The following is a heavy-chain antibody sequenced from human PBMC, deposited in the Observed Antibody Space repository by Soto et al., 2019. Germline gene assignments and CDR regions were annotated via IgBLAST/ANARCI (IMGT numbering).Heavy chain of an antibody. D-gene: IGHD2-15*01. V-gene: IGHV3-23*01. J-gene: IGHJ4*02. Sequence: GSRRLACAAAGFTFSSYALSWVRPAPGKRLKCVSAISSSGGSPYSAASVKGRFTISRDNSKLTLYLQITSLRAENTAVYSCPGVEYWGQGTLVTVSS. CDR3: PGVEY. CDR2: ISSSGGSP. CDR1: GFTFSSYA.